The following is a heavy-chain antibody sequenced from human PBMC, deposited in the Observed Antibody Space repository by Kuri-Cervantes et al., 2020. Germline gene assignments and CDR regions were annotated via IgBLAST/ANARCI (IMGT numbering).Heavy chain of an antibody. D-gene: IGHD6-13*01. Sequence: ASVKVSCKASGYTFTSYDNNWVRQATGQGREWMGWMNPNSGNTGYAQKFQERVTMTRNNSISTAYMELNSLRSEDTAVYYCARGSGVRQRLVLRYWGQGTLVTVSS. CDR1: GYTFTSYD. CDR2: MNPNSGNT. J-gene: IGHJ4*02. CDR3: ARGSGVRQRLVLRY. V-gene: IGHV1-8*01.